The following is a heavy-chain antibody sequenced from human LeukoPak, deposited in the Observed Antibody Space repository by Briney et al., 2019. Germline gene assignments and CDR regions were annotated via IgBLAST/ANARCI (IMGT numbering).Heavy chain of an antibody. V-gene: IGHV4-34*01. J-gene: IGHJ4*02. CDR2: IYHSRYT. CDR1: GVSFSGNY. D-gene: IGHD2/OR15-2a*01. CDR3: ARIRCSPTDNTCYNY. Sequence: SETLSLTCAVHGVSFSGNYWSWIRQSPEKGLEWIGEIYHSRYTTSNPSLKSRVTISADTSENQLSLRLTSVTAADTALYYCARIRCSPTDNTCYNYWGQATLVTVSS.